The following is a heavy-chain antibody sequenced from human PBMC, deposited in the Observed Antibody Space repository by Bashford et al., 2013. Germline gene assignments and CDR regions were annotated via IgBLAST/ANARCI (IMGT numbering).Heavy chain of an antibody. D-gene: IGHD5-18*01. CDR1: GGSISSGGYY. CDR3: ARGGDTAMVYGFDY. J-gene: IGHJ4*02. V-gene: IGHV4-31*03. CDR2: IYYMGAP. Sequence: SLTCTVSGGSISSGGYYWSWIRQHPGKGLEWIGYIYYMGAPTTTRPSRVEVTISVDTSKNQFSLKLSSVTAADTAVYYCARGGDTAMVYGFDYWGQGTLVTVSS.